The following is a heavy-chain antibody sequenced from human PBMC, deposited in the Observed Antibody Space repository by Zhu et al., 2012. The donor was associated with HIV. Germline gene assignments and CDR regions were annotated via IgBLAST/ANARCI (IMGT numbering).Heavy chain of an antibody. CDR3: AEIPGLVASDYMDV. V-gene: IGHV1-69*01. CDR2: IITMFNKV. D-gene: IGHD5-24*01. CDR1: GGTFSTFS. J-gene: IGHJ6*03. Sequence: QVQLVQSGPEVKKPGSSVKVSCKASGGTFSTFSISWVRQAPGQGLEWMGAIITMFNKVDYAQKFQGRVTISADESTSTVYMELSSLRSEDTAIYYCAEIPGLVASDYMDVWGKGTTVIVSS.